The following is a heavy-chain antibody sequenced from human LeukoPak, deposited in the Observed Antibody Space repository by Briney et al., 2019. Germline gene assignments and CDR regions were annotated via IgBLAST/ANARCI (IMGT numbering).Heavy chain of an antibody. Sequence: SETLSLTCAVSGGSISSGGSSWSWIRQPPGKGLEWIGYIYHSGSTYYNPSLKSRVTISVDTSKNQFSLKLSSVTAADTAVYYCASPICSGGSCYDAFDIWGQGTMVTVSS. D-gene: IGHD2-15*01. J-gene: IGHJ3*02. CDR2: IYHSGST. V-gene: IGHV4-30-2*01. CDR1: GGSISSGGSS. CDR3: ASPICSGGSCYDAFDI.